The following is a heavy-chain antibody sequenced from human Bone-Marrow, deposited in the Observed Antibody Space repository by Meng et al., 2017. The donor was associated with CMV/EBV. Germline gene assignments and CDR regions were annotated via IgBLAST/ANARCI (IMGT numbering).Heavy chain of an antibody. V-gene: IGHV1-69*05. J-gene: IGHJ3*02. CDR3: ARQGMITIFGVVIGAFDI. CDR1: GYTFTGYY. Sequence: SVKVSCKASGYTFTGYYMHWVRQAPGQGLEWMGGIIPIFGTANYAQKFQGRVTITTDESTSTAYMELSSLRSEDTAVYYCARQGMITIFGVVIGAFDIWGQGTMVTVSS. D-gene: IGHD3-3*01. CDR2: IIPIFGTA.